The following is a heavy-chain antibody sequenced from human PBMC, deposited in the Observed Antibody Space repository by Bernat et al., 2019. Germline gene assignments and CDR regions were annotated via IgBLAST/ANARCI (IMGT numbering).Heavy chain of an antibody. CDR1: GYIFVTYL. D-gene: IGHD1-7*01. V-gene: IGHV1-18*01. CDR2: ISTYQGNT. CDR3: AGGSKVNWNYHH. Sequence: QVQLVQSGPEMKKPGASVKVSCKASGYIFVTYLISWVRQAPGQGLEWMGWISTYQGNTRFAQKFQGRVTLTTDSSTSTVYMELRNLRRNDTAVYYCAGGSKVNWNYHHWGQETLVTVSS. J-gene: IGHJ4*02.